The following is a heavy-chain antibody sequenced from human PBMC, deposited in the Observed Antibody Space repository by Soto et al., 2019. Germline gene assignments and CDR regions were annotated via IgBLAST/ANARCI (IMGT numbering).Heavy chain of an antibody. D-gene: IGHD3-9*01. J-gene: IGHJ4*01. Sequence: GASVKVSCKVSGYTLTEVSMHWVRQAPGKGLEWMGGFDPEDGETIYAQKFQGRVTMTEDTSTDTAYMELSSLRSEDTAVYYCATLGYYDILTGYWVTPGKYYFDYWG. CDR3: ATLGYYDILTGYWVTPGKYYFDY. V-gene: IGHV1-24*01. CDR1: GYTLTEVS. CDR2: FDPEDGET.